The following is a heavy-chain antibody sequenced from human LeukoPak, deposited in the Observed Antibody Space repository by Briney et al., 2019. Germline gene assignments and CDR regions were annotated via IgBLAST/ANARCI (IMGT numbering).Heavy chain of an antibody. J-gene: IGHJ6*03. CDR3: ARRTGDYYYYYMDV. V-gene: IGHV1-69*01. CDR1: GGTFISYA. Sequence: ASVKVSCKASGGTFISYAISWVGQAPGKGGEGMEGIIPIFGTANYAQKFQGRVTITADESTSTAYMELSSLRSEDTAVYYCARRTGDYYYYYMDVWRKGTTVTVSS. CDR2: IIPIFGTA.